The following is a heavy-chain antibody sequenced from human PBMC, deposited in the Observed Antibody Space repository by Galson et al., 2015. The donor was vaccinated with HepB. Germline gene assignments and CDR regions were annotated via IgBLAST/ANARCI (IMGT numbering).Heavy chain of an antibody. D-gene: IGHD2-21*01. Sequence: SVKVSCKASGYTFTSYGISWVRQAPGQGLEWMGWISAYNGNTNYAQKLQGRVTMTTDTSTSTAYMELRSLRSDDTAVYYCARETSTCGGDCHQYDYWGQGTLVTVSS. CDR2: ISAYNGNT. CDR3: ARETSTCGGDCHQYDY. CDR1: GYTFTSYG. V-gene: IGHV1-18*01. J-gene: IGHJ4*02.